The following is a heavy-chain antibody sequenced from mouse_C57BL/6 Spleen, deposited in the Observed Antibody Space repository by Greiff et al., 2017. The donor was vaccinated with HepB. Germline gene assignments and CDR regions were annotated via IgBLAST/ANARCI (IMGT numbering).Heavy chain of an antibody. D-gene: IGHD1-1*01. CDR1: GYAFSSYW. V-gene: IGHV1-80*01. Sequence: QVHVKQSGAELVKPGASVKISCKASGYAFSSYWMNWVKQRPGKGLEWIGQIYPGDGDTNYNGKFKGKATLTADKSSSTAYMQLSSLTSEDSAVYFCARLRGGSSDFDVWGTGTTVTVSS. CDR3: ARLRGGSSDFDV. J-gene: IGHJ1*03. CDR2: IYPGDGDT.